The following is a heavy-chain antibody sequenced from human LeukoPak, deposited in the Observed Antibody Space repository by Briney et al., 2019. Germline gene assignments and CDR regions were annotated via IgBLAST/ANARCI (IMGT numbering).Heavy chain of an antibody. Sequence: PSETLSLTCTVSGGSISSSSYYWGWIRQPPGKGLEWIGEINHSASTNYNPSLKSRVAISVDTSKNQFSLKLSSVTAADTAVYYCARGLRHTSYYGSGKRARTWGQGTLVTVSS. V-gene: IGHV4-39*07. CDR3: ARGLRHTSYYGSGKRART. CDR2: INHSAST. J-gene: IGHJ5*02. CDR1: GGSISSSSYY. D-gene: IGHD3-10*01.